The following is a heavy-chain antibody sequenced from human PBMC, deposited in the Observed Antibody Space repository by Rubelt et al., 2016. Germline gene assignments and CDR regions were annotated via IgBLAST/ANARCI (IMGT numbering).Heavy chain of an antibody. CDR3: ARGLPYCSGGSCMYYFDY. Sequence: QEQLQQWGAELLKPSETLSLTCAVYVDSFSGYYWTWIRQSPGRGLEWIGEINHSGHANYNPSLKSRVTVSVDPSKNRFPRELSSVTAADTAVYYCARGLPYCSGGSCMYYFDYWGQGTLVTVSS. J-gene: IGHJ4*02. CDR1: VDSFSGYY. V-gene: IGHV4-34*01. CDR2: INHSGHA. D-gene: IGHD2-15*01.